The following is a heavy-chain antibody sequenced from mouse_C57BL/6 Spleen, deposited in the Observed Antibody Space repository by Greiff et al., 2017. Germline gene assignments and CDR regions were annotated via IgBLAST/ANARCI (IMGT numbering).Heavy chain of an antibody. CDR2: INPNYGTT. CDR1: GYSFTDYN. CDR3: ARKGYDYEDWFAY. Sequence: EVQLQEPEPERVKPGAPVKISCKASGYSFTDYNRNWVKQSNGKSLEWIGVINPNYGTTSDNQKFKGKATLTVDQSSSTAYMQLNSLTSEDSAVYYCARKGYDYEDWFAYWGQGTLVTVSA. J-gene: IGHJ3*01. V-gene: IGHV1-39*01. D-gene: IGHD2-4*01.